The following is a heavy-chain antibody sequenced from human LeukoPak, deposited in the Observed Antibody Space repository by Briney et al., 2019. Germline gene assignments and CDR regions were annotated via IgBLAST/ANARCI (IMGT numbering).Heavy chain of an antibody. CDR1: GYTLTELS. D-gene: IGHD3-3*01. CDR2: FDPEDGET. Sequence: ASVRVSCTVSGYTLTELSMHWVRQAPGKGLGWVGGFDPEDGETIYAQKFQGRVTMTEDTSTDTAYMELSSLRSEDTAVYYCATFRNTIFGVVMRGLDYWGQGTLVTVSS. V-gene: IGHV1-24*01. CDR3: ATFRNTIFGVVMRGLDY. J-gene: IGHJ4*02.